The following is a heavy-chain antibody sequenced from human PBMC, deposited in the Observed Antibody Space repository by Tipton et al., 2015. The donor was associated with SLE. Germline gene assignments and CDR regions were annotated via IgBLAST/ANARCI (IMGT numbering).Heavy chain of an antibody. CDR3: ARGGYDFWSGYLGYFDY. Sequence: PGLVKPSETLSLTCTVSGDSISSSSYCWGWIRQPPGKGLEWIGSIYYSGSTYYNPSLKSRVTISVDTSKNQFSLKLSSVTAADTAVYYCARGGYDFWSGYLGYFDYWGQGTLVTVSS. D-gene: IGHD3-3*01. CDR2: IYYSGST. J-gene: IGHJ4*02. CDR1: GDSISSSSYC. V-gene: IGHV4-39*07.